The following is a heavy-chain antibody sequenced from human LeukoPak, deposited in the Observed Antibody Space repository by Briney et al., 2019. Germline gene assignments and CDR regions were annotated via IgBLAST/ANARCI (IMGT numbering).Heavy chain of an antibody. CDR3: ARVFRGVVTPTYAFDI. V-gene: IGHV4-61*02. CDR2: FYTSGST. CDR1: GGPISSESYY. Sequence: SETLSLTCTVSGGPISSESYYSSRIRQPAGKGLERIGRFYTSGSTNYNPSLKSRVTISVGTSKNQFSLKLSSVTAADTAVYYCARVFRGVVTPTYAFDIWGQGAMVTVSS. D-gene: IGHD4-23*01. J-gene: IGHJ3*02.